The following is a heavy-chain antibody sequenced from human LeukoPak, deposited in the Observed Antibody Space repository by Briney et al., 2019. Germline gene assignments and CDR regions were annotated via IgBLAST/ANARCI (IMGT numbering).Heavy chain of an antibody. J-gene: IGHJ6*03. Sequence: SETLSLTCTVSGGSISSYYWSWIRQPPGKGLEWIGYIYYSGSTNYNPSLKSRVTISVDTSKNQFSLKLSSVTAADTAVYYCAKLHRGDYTYYYYYMDVWGKGTTVTISS. CDR1: GGSISSYY. CDR2: IYYSGST. CDR3: AKLHRGDYTYYYYYMDV. V-gene: IGHV4-59*01. D-gene: IGHD4-17*01.